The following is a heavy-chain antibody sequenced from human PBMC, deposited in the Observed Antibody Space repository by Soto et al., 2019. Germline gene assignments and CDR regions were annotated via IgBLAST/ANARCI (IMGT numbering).Heavy chain of an antibody. CDR2: INTYNGKT. V-gene: IGHV1-18*04. Sequence: QVKLVQSGAEVKKPGASVKVSCKTSGYIFTTYIIAGVRQAPGQGLEWLGWINTYNGKTHYAQKFQGRVSVTAEPSTGTVYMELRSLTSDDTAVYYCARGPQTSDFWGQGTLVTVSS. CDR1: GYIFTTYI. J-gene: IGHJ4*02. CDR3: ARGPQTSDF. D-gene: IGHD2-2*01.